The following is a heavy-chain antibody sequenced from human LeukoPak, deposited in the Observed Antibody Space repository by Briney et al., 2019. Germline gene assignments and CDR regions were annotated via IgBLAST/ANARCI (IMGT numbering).Heavy chain of an antibody. CDR2: IYPGDSDT. J-gene: IGHJ3*02. D-gene: IGHD6-13*01. V-gene: IGHV5-51*01. CDR1: GYSFTNYW. CDR3: ARLYSSSWYAFDI. Sequence: GESLKISSKGSGYSFTNYWIGWVRQMPGKGLEWMGIIYPGDSDTRYSPSFQGQVTISADKSISTAYLQWSSLKASDTAMYYCARLYSSSWYAFDIWGQGTMVTVSS.